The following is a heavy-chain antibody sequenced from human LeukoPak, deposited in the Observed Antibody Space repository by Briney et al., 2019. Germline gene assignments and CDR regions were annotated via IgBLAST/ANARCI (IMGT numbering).Heavy chain of an antibody. CDR3: ARDGWESGDY. J-gene: IGHJ4*02. D-gene: IGHD1-26*01. CDR1: GGSISSSSYY. V-gene: IGHV4-39*07. Sequence: PETLSLTCTVSGGSISSSSYYWGWIRQPPGKGLEWIGSIYYSGITHYNASLKSRVTISVDMSTNQFSLRLSSVTAADTAVYYCARDGWESGDYWGQGTLVTVSS. CDR2: IYYSGIT.